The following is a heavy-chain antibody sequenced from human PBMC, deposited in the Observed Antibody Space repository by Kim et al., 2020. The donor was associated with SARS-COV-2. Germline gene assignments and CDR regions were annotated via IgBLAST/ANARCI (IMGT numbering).Heavy chain of an antibody. CDR1: GFTFSSYA. J-gene: IGHJ4*02. Sequence: GGSLRLSCAASGFTFSSYAMHWVRQAPGKGLEWVAVISYDGSNKYYADSVKGRFTISRDNSKNTLYLQMNSLRAEDTAVYYCARVSSGYYYGYFDYWGQGTLVNVSS. CDR2: ISYDGSNK. D-gene: IGHD3-22*01. CDR3: ARVSSGYYYGYFDY. V-gene: IGHV3-30-3*01.